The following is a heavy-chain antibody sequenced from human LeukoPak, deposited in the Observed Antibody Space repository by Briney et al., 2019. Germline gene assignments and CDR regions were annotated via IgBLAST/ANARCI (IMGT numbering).Heavy chain of an antibody. CDR2: ISPTGYTI. CDR3: ARVAYHGSGSFDY. CDR1: TFSFSNYE. Sequence: GGSLRLSCAASTFSFSNYEMNWVRQAPGQGLEWVSYISPTGYTIYYADSVKGRFTISRDSAKNSLYLQMSSLRAEDTAVYYCARVAYHGSGSFDYWGQGTLVTVSS. J-gene: IGHJ4*02. D-gene: IGHD3-10*01. V-gene: IGHV3-48*03.